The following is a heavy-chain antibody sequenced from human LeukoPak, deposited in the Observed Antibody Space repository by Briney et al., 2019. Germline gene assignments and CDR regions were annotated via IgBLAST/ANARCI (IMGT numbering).Heavy chain of an antibody. CDR1: GYTFTSYG. V-gene: IGHV1-18*01. Sequence: ASVKVSCKASGYTFTSYGISWVRQAPGQGLEWMGWISAHNGNTNYAQKLQGRVTMTTDTSTSTAYMELRSLRSDDTAVYYCARDTTNYDSSGYPFDYWGQGTLVTVSS. D-gene: IGHD3-22*01. J-gene: IGHJ4*02. CDR2: ISAHNGNT. CDR3: ARDTTNYDSSGYPFDY.